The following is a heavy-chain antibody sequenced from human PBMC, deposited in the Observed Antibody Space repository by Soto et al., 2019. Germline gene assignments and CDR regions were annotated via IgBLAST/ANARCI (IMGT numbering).Heavy chain of an antibody. Sequence: GALRLSCITSGFTFSKFWMSWVRQAPGKGLEWVANIKHDGSQSYYEDSVKGRFTISRDNAKNSLYLQVNSLRVDDTAVYFCARLLLYSTSGRGWFDPRGQGTLVTVS. CDR1: GFTFSKFW. D-gene: IGHD2-2*02. V-gene: IGHV3-7*03. CDR3: ARLLLYSTSGRGWFDP. J-gene: IGHJ5*02. CDR2: IKHDGSQS.